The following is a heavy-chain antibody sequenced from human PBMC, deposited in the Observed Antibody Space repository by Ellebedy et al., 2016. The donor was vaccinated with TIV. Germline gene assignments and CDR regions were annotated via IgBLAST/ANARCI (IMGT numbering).Heavy chain of an antibody. CDR3: ARDTGRIAAAGLDF. CDR2: INPSGGST. CDR1: GYTFTSYY. Sequence: AASVKVSCKASGYTFTSYYIHWMRQAPGQGLEWMGMINPSGGSTSYAQKFRGRVTMTRDTSTSTVYMELTSLRSEDTAMYYCARDTGRIAAAGLDFWGQGTLVTVSS. J-gene: IGHJ4*02. D-gene: IGHD6-25*01. V-gene: IGHV1-46*01.